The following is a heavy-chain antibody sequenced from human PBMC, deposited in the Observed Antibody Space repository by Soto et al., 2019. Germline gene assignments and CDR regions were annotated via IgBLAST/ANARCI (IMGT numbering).Heavy chain of an antibody. J-gene: IGHJ4*02. CDR1: GGSFSGYY. V-gene: IGHV4-34*01. Sequence: QVQLQQWGAGLLKPSETLSLTCAVYGGSFSGYYWSWIRQPPGKGLEWIGEINHSGSTNYNPSLKSRVTISVDTSKNQFSLKLSSVTAADTAVYYCARVSLRIAARPSYFDYWGQGTLVTVSS. CDR2: INHSGST. CDR3: ARVSLRIAARPSYFDY. D-gene: IGHD6-6*01.